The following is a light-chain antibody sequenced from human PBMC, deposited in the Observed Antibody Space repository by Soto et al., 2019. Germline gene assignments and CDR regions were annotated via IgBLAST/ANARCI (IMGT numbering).Light chain of an antibody. CDR1: QSVSSSY. Sequence: EIVLTQSPGTLSLSPGERATLSCRASQSVSSSYLAWYQQKPGQAPRLLIYGASSRAIGIPDRFSGSGSGTDFTLTISRLESEDFTVYYCQQYGSSITFGQGTRLEMK. J-gene: IGKJ5*01. CDR3: QQYGSSIT. V-gene: IGKV3-20*01. CDR2: GAS.